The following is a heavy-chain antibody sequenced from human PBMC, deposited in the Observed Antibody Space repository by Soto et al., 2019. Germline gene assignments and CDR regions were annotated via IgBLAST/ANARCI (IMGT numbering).Heavy chain of an antibody. J-gene: IGHJ5*02. Sequence: GGSLRLSCAASGFTFSDYYMSWIRQAPGKGLEWVSYISSSGSTIYYADSVKGRFTISRDNAKNSLYLQMNSLRAEDTALYYWARVGRTINWFDPWGQGTLVTDSS. V-gene: IGHV3-11*01. CDR3: ARVGRTINWFDP. CDR2: ISSSGSTI. CDR1: GFTFSDYY.